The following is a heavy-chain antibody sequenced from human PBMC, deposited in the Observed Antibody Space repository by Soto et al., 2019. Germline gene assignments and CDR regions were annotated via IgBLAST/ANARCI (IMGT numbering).Heavy chain of an antibody. V-gene: IGHV3-33*01. Sequence: QVQLVESGGGVVQPGRSLRLSCAASGFTFRSYGMHWVRQAPGKGLEWVAVIWYDGSNKYYADSVKGRFTISRDNSKNTLYLQMNSLRAEDTAVYYCARDWAIAAAFDYWGQGTLVTVSS. CDR1: GFTFRSYG. CDR3: ARDWAIAAAFDY. CDR2: IWYDGSNK. J-gene: IGHJ4*02. D-gene: IGHD2-15*01.